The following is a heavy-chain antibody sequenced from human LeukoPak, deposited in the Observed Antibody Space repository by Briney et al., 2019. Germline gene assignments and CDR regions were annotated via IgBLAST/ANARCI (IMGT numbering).Heavy chain of an antibody. V-gene: IGHV3-30-3*01. CDR2: ISYDGSNK. D-gene: IGHD1-26*01. CDR1: GFTFSSYA. CDR3: ARDGARYYFDY. Sequence: GRSLRLSCAASGFTFSSYAMHWVRQAPGKGLECVAVISYDGSNKYYADSVKGRFTISRDNSKNTLYLQMNSLRAEDTAVYYCARDGARYYFDYWGQGTLVTVSS. J-gene: IGHJ4*02.